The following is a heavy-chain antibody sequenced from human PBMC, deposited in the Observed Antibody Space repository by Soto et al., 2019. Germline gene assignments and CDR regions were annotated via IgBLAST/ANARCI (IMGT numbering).Heavy chain of an antibody. V-gene: IGHV4-34*01. J-gene: IGHJ6*03. D-gene: IGHD6-6*01. CDR2: INHSGST. CDR3: AAIAARPSRNYYSYYMDV. Sequence: QVQLQQWGAGLLKPSETLSLTCAVYGGSFSGYYWSWIRQPPGKGLEWIGEINHSGSTNYNPSLKSRVTISVDTSKNQCSLKLSSVTAADTAVYYCAAIAARPSRNYYSYYMDVWGKGTTVTVSS. CDR1: GGSFSGYY.